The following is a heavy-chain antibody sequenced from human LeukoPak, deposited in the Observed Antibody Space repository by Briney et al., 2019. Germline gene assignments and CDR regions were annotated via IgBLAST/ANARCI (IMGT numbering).Heavy chain of an antibody. CDR2: IYTSGST. CDR3: ARAGWSDYYYMDV. J-gene: IGHJ6*03. Sequence: SETLSLICTVSGSSISGYYWNWIRQPAGKGLEWIGRIYTSGSTNYNPSLKSRVTISVDTSKNQFSLKLSSVTAADTAVYYCARAGWSDYYYMDVWGKGTTVTVSS. D-gene: IGHD2-15*01. CDR1: GSSISGYY. V-gene: IGHV4-4*07.